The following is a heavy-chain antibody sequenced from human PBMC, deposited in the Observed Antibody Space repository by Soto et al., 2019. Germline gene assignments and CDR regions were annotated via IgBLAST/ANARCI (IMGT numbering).Heavy chain of an antibody. CDR3: ARMVRGSNIDNYHYMDV. Sequence: VKVSCKASGYTFTSHGISWVRQAPGQGPEWMGWISAPNGDTNYAQKFQGRLIVTTDTSTSTGYMELRSVRSEDSAVYYCARMVRGSNIDNYHYMDVWGTGTTVTVSS. CDR2: ISAPNGDT. V-gene: IGHV1-18*01. D-gene: IGHD3-10*01. CDR1: GYTFTSHG. J-gene: IGHJ6*03.